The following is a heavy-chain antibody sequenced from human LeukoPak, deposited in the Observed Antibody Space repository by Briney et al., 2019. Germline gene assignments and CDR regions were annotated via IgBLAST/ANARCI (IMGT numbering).Heavy chain of an antibody. Sequence: PGGSLKISCKGSGYSFTSYWIGWVRQMPGKGLEWMGINYHGDSDTRYSPSFQGQVTISADKSISTAYLQWSSLKASDTAMYYCARHGLGSSGWVTYYYGMDVWGQGTTVTVSS. CDR2: NYHGDSDT. CDR1: GYSFTSYW. J-gene: IGHJ6*02. D-gene: IGHD6-19*01. CDR3: ARHGLGSSGWVTYYYGMDV. V-gene: IGHV5-51*01.